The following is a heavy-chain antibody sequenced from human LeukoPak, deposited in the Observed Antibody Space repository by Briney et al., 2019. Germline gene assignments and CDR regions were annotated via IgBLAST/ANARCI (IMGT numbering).Heavy chain of an antibody. CDR2: IIPIFGTA. Sequence: SVKVSCKASGGTFSSYAISWVRQAPGQGLGWMGGIIPIFGTANYAQKFQGRVTITTDESTSTAYMELSSLRSEDTAVYYCARGYGSGSYYLDYWGQGTLVTVSS. V-gene: IGHV1-69*05. J-gene: IGHJ4*02. CDR1: GGTFSSYA. CDR3: ARGYGSGSYYLDY. D-gene: IGHD3-10*01.